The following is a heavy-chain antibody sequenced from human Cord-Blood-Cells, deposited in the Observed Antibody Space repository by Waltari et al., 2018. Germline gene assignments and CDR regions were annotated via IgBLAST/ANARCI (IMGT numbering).Heavy chain of an antibody. Sequence: EVQLVESGGGLVQPGGSLRLSCAASGFTFISYWMSWVRQAPGKGLEWVANIKQDGSEKYYVDSVKGRFTISRDNAKNSLYLQMNSLRAEDTAVYYCARSSYAFDIWGQGTMVTVSS. D-gene: IGHD6-13*01. V-gene: IGHV3-7*01. J-gene: IGHJ3*02. CDR1: GFTFISYW. CDR2: IKQDGSEK. CDR3: ARSSYAFDI.